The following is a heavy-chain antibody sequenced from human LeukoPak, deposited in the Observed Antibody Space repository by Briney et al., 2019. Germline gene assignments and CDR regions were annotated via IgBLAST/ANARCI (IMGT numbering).Heavy chain of an antibody. CDR2: ISYDGSNK. CDR3: ARASFQRWLQLGGD. D-gene: IGHD5-24*01. CDR1: GFTFSSYG. Sequence: PGGSLRLSCAASGFTFSSYGMHWVRQAPGKGLEWVAVISYDGSNKYYADSVKGRFTISRDNSKNTLYLQMSSLRAEDTAVYYCARASFQRWLQLGGDWGQGTLVTVSS. J-gene: IGHJ4*02. V-gene: IGHV3-30*03.